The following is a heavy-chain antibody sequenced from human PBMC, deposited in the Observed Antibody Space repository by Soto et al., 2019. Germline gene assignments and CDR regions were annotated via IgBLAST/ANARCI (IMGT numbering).Heavy chain of an antibody. CDR3: ARAAGGSYPDYGY. Sequence: GGSLRLSCAASGFTFSNYAMHWVRQAPGTGLEWVPVISYDGRDKYYPDSVKGRFTISRDNSKNTLYLQMNSLRAEDTAVYYWARAAGGSYPDYGYWGQRAVV. D-gene: IGHD1-26*01. J-gene: IGHJ4*02. CDR2: ISYDGRDK. V-gene: IGHV3-30*04. CDR1: GFTFSNYA.